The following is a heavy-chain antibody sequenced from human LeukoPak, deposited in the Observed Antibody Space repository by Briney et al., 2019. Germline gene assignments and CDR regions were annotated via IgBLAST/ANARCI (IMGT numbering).Heavy chain of an antibody. CDR3: AGSPLSVSGYLDY. V-gene: IGHV3-23*01. CDR2: LSGSGSNT. CDR1: GFTFHSHS. J-gene: IGHJ4*02. Sequence: GGSLRLSCAASGFTFHSHSMNWVRQAPGKGLEWVSALSGSGSNTYYADSVKGRFTISRDNSQSTLYLQMNSLRAEDTAVYYCAGSPLSVSGYLDYWGQGTLVTVSS. D-gene: IGHD6-25*01.